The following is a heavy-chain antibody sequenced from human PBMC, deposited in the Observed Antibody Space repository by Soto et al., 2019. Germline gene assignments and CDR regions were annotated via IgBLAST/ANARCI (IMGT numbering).Heavy chain of an antibody. CDR1: GFTFSSSA. CDR2: ISDSGGRT. V-gene: IGHV3-23*01. CDR3: AKSLTINWKNGLDP. Sequence: PGGSLRLSCAASGFTFSSSAMNWVRQAPGKGLEWVSIISDSGGRTYYADSVRGRFTISRDNSKNTLYLQMNSLRAEDTAVHYCAKSLTINWKNGLDPGGQGTLVTVSS. J-gene: IGHJ5*02. D-gene: IGHD1-1*01.